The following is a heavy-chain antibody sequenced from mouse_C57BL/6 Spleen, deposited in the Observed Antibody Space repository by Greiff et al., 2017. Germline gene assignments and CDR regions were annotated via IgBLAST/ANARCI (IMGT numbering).Heavy chain of an antibody. D-gene: IGHD1-1*01. V-gene: IGHV1-5*01. CDR1: GYTFTSYW. Sequence: VQLQQSGTVLARPGASVKMSCKTSGYTFTSYWMHWVKQRPGQGLEWIGAIYPGNSDTSYNQKFKGKAKLTAVTSASTAYMELSSLTNEDSAVYYCTRTSGSSPAWFAYWGQGTLVTVSA. CDR2: IYPGNSDT. CDR3: TRTSGSSPAWFAY. J-gene: IGHJ3*01.